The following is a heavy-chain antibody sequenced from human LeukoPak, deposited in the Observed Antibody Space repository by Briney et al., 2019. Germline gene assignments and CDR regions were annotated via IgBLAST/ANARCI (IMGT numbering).Heavy chain of an antibody. V-gene: IGHV1-69*06. J-gene: IGHJ6*04. Sequence: SVTVSFKASGGTFSSYAISWVRQAPGQGLEWMGGIIPIFGTANYTQKFQGRVTITADKSTSTAYMELSSLRSEDTAVYYCARDVSNWNDEDYYYGMDVWVKGTTVTVSS. CDR2: IIPIFGTA. CDR3: ARDVSNWNDEDYYYGMDV. CDR1: GGTFSSYA. D-gene: IGHD1-1*01.